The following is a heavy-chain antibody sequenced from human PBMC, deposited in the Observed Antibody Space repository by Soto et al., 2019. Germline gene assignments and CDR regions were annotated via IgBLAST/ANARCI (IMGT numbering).Heavy chain of an antibody. V-gene: IGHV3-13*01. J-gene: IGHJ4*02. CDR2: VGTAGDT. Sequence: EVQLVESGGGLVQPGGSLRLSCAASGFTFSSYDMHWVRQATGKGLEWVSAVGTAGDTYYPGSVKCRFTISRENANNSLYLQMNILRAEDTAVYYCARVDDSNGYYRGGQGTPVTASS. D-gene: IGHD3-22*01. CDR3: ARVDDSNGYYR. CDR1: GFTFSSYD.